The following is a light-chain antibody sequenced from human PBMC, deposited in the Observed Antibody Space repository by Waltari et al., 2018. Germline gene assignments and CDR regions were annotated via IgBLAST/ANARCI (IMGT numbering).Light chain of an antibody. J-gene: IGKJ3*01. CDR2: AAS. CDR1: QTISSY. CDR3: QQSYSTPFT. V-gene: IGKV1-39*01. Sequence: DIQMTQSPSSLSASVGDRVTVTCRASQTISSYLNWYQQTPGKAPKLLIYAASRLQSGVPSRFSGSVSGTDFTLTISSLQPEDFATYYCQQSYSTPFTFGPGTKVDIK.